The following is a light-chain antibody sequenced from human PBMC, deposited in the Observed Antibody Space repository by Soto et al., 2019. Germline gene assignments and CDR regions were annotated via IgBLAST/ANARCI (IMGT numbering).Light chain of an antibody. CDR3: SSYTTSSTYV. CDR1: SSDVGAYNY. CDR2: HVS. Sequence: QSVLTQPASVSGSHGQSIAISCTGTSSDVGAYNYVSWYQQHPGKAPKLMIYHVSNRPSGVSDRFSGSKSDNTASLTISGLQAEDEADYYCSSYTTSSTYVLGTGTKVTAL. J-gene: IGLJ1*01. V-gene: IGLV2-14*03.